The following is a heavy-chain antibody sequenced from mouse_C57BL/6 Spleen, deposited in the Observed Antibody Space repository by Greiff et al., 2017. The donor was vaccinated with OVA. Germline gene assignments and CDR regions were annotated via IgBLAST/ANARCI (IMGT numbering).Heavy chain of an antibody. CDR2: IYPGDGDT. CDR3: ARRNWDERDY. V-gene: IGHV1-82*01. CDR1: GYAFSSSW. J-gene: IGHJ2*01. Sequence: QVQLQQSGPELVKPGASVKISCKASGYAFSSSWMNWVKQRPGKGLEWIGRIYPGDGDTNYNGKFKGKATLTADKSSSTAYMQLSSLTSEDAAVYFCARRNWDERDYWGQGTTLTVSS. D-gene: IGHD4-1*01.